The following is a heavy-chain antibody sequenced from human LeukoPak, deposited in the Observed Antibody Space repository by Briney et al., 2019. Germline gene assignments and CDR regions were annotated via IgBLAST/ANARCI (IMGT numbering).Heavy chain of an antibody. V-gene: IGHV4-34*01. D-gene: IGHD6-13*01. CDR2: INHSGST. CDR1: GGSFSGYY. J-gene: IGHJ4*02. Sequence: SETLSLTCAVYGGSFSGYYWSWIRQPPGKGLEWIGEINHSGSTNYNPSLKSRVTISVDTFKNQFSLKLSSVTAADTAVYYCARLPLPRKKYSSSWSPPFDYWGQGTLVTVSS. CDR3: ARLPLPRKKYSSSWSPPFDY.